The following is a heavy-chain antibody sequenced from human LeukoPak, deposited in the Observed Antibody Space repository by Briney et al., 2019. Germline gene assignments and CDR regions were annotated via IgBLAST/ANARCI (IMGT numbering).Heavy chain of an antibody. D-gene: IGHD1-26*01. V-gene: IGHV4-61*02. CDR1: GGSISSGSYY. CDR3: ARGLGGCLDV. CDR2: IYTSGST. Sequence: PSQTLSLTCAVSGGSISSGSYYWSWIRQPAGKGLEWIGRIYTSGSTNYNPSLKSRVTISIDASKNQFSLKLSSVTAADTAVYYCARGLGGCLDVWGKGTTVTVSS. J-gene: IGHJ6*04.